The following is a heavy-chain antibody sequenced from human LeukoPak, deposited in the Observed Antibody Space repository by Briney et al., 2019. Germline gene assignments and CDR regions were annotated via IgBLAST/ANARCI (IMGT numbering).Heavy chain of an antibody. D-gene: IGHD4-17*01. Sequence: GGSLRLSCAASGFTFSRCSMNWVRQAPGKGLEWVSYISSSSSTIYYADSVKGRFTISRDNAKNSLYLQMNSLRAEDTAVYYCARIHGEPFPDYWGQGTLVTVSS. CDR1: GFTFSRCS. CDR3: ARIHGEPFPDY. CDR2: ISSSSSTI. J-gene: IGHJ4*02. V-gene: IGHV3-48*01.